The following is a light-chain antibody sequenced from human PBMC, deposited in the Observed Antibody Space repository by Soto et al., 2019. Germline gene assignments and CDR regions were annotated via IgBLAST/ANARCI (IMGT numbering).Light chain of an antibody. CDR3: QQRSNWPLT. V-gene: IGKV3-11*01. CDR1: QSVSSY. Sequence: IVLTQSPATLSLSPGERATLSCRASQSVSSYLAWYQQKPGQAPRLLIYDASNRATGIPARFSGSGSGTDFTLTISSLEPEDFEVYYCQQRSNWPLTFGQGTTVDIK. J-gene: IGKJ1*01. CDR2: DAS.